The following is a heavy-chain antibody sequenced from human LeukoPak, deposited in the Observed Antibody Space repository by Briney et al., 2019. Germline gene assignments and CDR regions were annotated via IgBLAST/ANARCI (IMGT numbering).Heavy chain of an antibody. V-gene: IGHV3-7*01. CDR3: ARDGRPLDY. Sequence: GGSLRLSCAASGFTFSSYWMTWVRQAPGEGLEWVANIKQDGGEKYYVNSVKGRFTISTDNAKNSLYLEMNSLRGEDTAIYYCARDGRPLDYWGRGTLVTVSS. CDR1: GFTFSSYW. J-gene: IGHJ4*02. D-gene: IGHD3/OR15-3a*01. CDR2: IKQDGGEK.